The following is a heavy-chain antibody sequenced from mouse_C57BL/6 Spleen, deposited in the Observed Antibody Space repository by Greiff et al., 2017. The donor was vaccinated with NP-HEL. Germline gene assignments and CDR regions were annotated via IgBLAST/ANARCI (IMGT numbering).Heavy chain of an antibody. J-gene: IGHJ2*01. V-gene: IGHV1-59*01. CDR3: AREEDSFDY. CDR2: IDPSDSYT. Sequence: QVQLQQPGAELVRPGTSVKLSCKASGYTFTSYWMHWVKQRPGQGLEWIGVIDPSDSYTNYNQKFNGKATLTVDTSSSTAYMQLSSLTSEDSAVYYCAREEDSFDYWGQGTTLTVSS. CDR1: GYTFTSYW.